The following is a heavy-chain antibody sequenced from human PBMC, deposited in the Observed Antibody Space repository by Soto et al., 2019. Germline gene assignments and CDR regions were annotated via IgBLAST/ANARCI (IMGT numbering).Heavy chain of an antibody. J-gene: IGHJ4*02. CDR3: ARGAPGPIPNSYFDF. D-gene: IGHD3-16*01. CDR2: IYFSGTA. CDR1: GASINNTSYY. V-gene: IGHV4-39*01. Sequence: LQLQESGPGLVKPSETLSLTCSVSGASINNTSYYWGWIRQPPGKGLEWLGNIYFSGTAYSTPSLRSRVTMSVDTSKNQFSLQLNSMTAADTGVYYCARGAPGPIPNSYFDFWGQGTLVTVSS.